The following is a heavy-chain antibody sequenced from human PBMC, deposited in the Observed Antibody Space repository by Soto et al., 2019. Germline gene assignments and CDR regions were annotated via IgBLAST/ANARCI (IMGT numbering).Heavy chain of an antibody. J-gene: IGHJ5*02. CDR1: GFTVSSNY. Sequence: GGSLRLSCAASGFTVSSNYMSWVRQAPGKGLEWVSVIYSGGSTYYADSVKGRFTISRDNSKNTLYLQMNSLRAEDTAVYYCARTQTSIVGDNNWFDPWGQGTLVTVSS. V-gene: IGHV3-66*01. CDR3: ARTQTSIVGDNNWFDP. D-gene: IGHD1-26*01. CDR2: IYSGGST.